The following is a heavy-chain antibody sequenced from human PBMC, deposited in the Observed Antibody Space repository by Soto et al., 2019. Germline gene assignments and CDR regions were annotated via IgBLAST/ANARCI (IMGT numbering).Heavy chain of an antibody. Sequence: GGSLRLSCAASGFTFSSYGMHWVRQAPGKGLEWVAVISYDGSNKYYADSVKGRFTISRDNSKNTLYLQMNSLRAEDTAVYYCAKEVGYSSSWTGYYYYYGMDVWGQGTTVTVSS. V-gene: IGHV3-30*18. CDR3: AKEVGYSSSWTGYYYYYGMDV. CDR1: GFTFSSYG. J-gene: IGHJ6*02. CDR2: ISYDGSNK. D-gene: IGHD6-13*01.